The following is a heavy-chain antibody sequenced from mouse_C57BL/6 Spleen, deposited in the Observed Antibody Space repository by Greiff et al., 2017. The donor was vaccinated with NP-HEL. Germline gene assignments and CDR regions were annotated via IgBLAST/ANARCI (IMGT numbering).Heavy chain of an antibody. D-gene: IGHD1-1*01. Sequence: QVQLQQPGAELVKPGASVKLSCKASGYTFTSYWMQWVKQRPGQGLEWIGEIDPSDSYTNYNQKFKGKATLTVDTSSSTAYMQLSSLTSEDSAVYYCARFPPDGGDAMDYWGQGTSVTVSS. J-gene: IGHJ4*01. CDR2: IDPSDSYT. V-gene: IGHV1-50*01. CDR3: ARFPPDGGDAMDY. CDR1: GYTFTSYW.